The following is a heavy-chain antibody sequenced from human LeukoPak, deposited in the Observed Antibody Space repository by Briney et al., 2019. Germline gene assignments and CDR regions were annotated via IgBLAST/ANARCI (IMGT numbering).Heavy chain of an antibody. D-gene: IGHD4-17*01. Sequence: SETLSLTCTDSVGSISSYYWSWIRQPAGKGLEWIGRIYTSGSTNYNPSLKSRVTMSVDTSKNQFSLKLSSVTAADTAVYYCARATSLYGDYPAIAFDIWGQGTMVTVSS. CDR2: IYTSGST. CDR1: VGSISSYY. J-gene: IGHJ3*02. V-gene: IGHV4-4*07. CDR3: ARATSLYGDYPAIAFDI.